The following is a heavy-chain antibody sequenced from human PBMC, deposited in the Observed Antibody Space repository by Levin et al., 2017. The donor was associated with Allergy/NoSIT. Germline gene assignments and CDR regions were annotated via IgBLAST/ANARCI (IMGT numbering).Heavy chain of an antibody. CDR1: GFNFDDYA. Sequence: PGGSLRLSCAVSGFNFDDYAMHWVRQAPGKGLEWVSGLNWKSNNIGYADSVKGRFTISRDNAKKSLYLRMNSLRPEDTAIYYCAKDRAGYFYAMDVWGQGTTVTVSS. CDR2: LNWKSNNI. CDR3: AKDRAGYFYAMDV. J-gene: IGHJ6*02. V-gene: IGHV3-9*01.